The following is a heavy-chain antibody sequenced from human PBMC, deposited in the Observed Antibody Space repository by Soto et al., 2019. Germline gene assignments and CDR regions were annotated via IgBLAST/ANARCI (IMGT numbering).Heavy chain of an antibody. CDR2: IYYSGST. CDR1: GGSISSSSYY. Sequence: SETLSLTCTVSGGSISSSSYYWGWIRQPPGKGLEWIGSIYYSGSTYYNPSLKSRVTISVDTSKNQFSLNVISVTAADTAVYYCRRSSRYSTDVWGQGTTVTVSS. V-gene: IGHV4-39*01. D-gene: IGHD6-13*01. CDR3: RRSSRYSTDV. J-gene: IGHJ6*02.